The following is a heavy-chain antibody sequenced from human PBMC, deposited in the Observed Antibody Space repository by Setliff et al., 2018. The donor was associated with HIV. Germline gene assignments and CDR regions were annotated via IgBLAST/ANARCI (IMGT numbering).Heavy chain of an antibody. D-gene: IGHD6-19*01. CDR3: ARRTYGSGRSDP. Sequence: SETLSLTCTVSGDSISSGSYYWSWIRQPAGEGLEWIGQIHTSGSTNYNPSLKSRVTVSIDTSNNQFSLQLSSVTAADTAVYYCARRTYGSGRSDPWGQGTLVTVSS. CDR2: IHTSGST. CDR1: GDSISSGSYY. J-gene: IGHJ5*02. V-gene: IGHV4-61*09.